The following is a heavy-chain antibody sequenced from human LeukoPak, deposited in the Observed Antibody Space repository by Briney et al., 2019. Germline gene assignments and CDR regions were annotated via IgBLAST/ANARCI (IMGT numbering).Heavy chain of an antibody. CDR2: ISYDGSNK. Sequence: GESLKISCKGSGYSFTSYWIGWVRQAPGKGLEWVAVISYDGSNKYYADSVKGRFTISRDNSKNTLYLQMNSLRAEDTAVYYCAKDSSQWLVSGFDYWGQGTLVTVSS. J-gene: IGHJ4*02. CDR3: AKDSSQWLVSGFDY. D-gene: IGHD6-19*01. CDR1: GYSFTSYW. V-gene: IGHV3-30*18.